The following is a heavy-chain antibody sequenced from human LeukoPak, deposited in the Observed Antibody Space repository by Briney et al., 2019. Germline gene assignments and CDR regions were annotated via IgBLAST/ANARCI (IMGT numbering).Heavy chain of an antibody. CDR2: INQSGST. J-gene: IGHJ6*02. V-gene: IGHV4-39*07. CDR1: GGSISSSTYY. D-gene: IGHD3-9*01. Sequence: SETLSLTCIVSGGSISSSTYYCSWIRQPPGKGLEWIGEINQSGSTNYNPSLKGRVTISVDTSKNQFSLKLSSLSAADTAVYYCARGYTGRYFDWLLDYYYYGMDVWGQGTTVTVSS. CDR3: ARGYTGRYFDWLLDYYYYGMDV.